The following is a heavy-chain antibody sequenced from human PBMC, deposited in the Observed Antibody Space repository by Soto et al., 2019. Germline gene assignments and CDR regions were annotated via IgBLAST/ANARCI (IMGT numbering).Heavy chain of an antibody. Sequence: QVQLVQSGAEVKKPGASVKVSCKASGYTFTSYAMPWVRQAPGQRLEWMGWINAGNGNTKYSQKFQGRVTITRDTSASTAYMELSSLRSEDTAVYYCARVPSVRGPEPLFDYWGQGTLVTVSS. CDR2: INAGNGNT. V-gene: IGHV1-3*01. CDR3: ARVPSVRGPEPLFDY. J-gene: IGHJ4*02. D-gene: IGHD3-10*01. CDR1: GYTFTSYA.